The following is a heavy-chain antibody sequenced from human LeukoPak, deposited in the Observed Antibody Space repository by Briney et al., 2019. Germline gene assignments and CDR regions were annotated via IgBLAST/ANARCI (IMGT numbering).Heavy chain of an antibody. CDR2: TYYRSRWYN. J-gene: IGHJ6*03. Sequence: SQTLSLTCAISGDSVSSNNAAWNWMRQSPARGLEWLGRTYYRSRWYNDYAVSVKSRVIISPDTSKNQFSLRLNSVTPEDTALYFCARDYASSKRGFYFYMDVWGKGTTVTVSS. CDR1: GDSVSSNNAA. D-gene: IGHD3-10*01. CDR3: ARDYASSKRGFYFYMDV. V-gene: IGHV6-1*01.